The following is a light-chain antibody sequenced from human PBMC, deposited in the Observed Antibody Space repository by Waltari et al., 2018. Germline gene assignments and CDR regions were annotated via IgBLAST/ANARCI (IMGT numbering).Light chain of an antibody. CDR2: DAS. Sequence: EIVLTQSPATLSLSPGQGATLSCRASQSVNTKLAWYQQKPGQAPRLLIYDASNRATGILGRFSGRGSGTDFTLTISSLEPEDFAVYYCQQRSNWPPMYTFGQGTKLEIK. CDR3: QQRSNWPPMYT. CDR1: QSVNTK. V-gene: IGKV3-11*01. J-gene: IGKJ2*01.